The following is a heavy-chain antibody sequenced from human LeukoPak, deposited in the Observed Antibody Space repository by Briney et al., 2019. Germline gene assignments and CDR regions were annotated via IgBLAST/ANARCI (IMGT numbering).Heavy chain of an antibody. J-gene: IGHJ4*02. Sequence: GGSLRLSCAASGFTFSDYYMSWIRQAPGKGLEWVSYISGSSSNTNYADSVKGRFTISRDNAERSLFLQMNSLRAEDTAVYYCARDWRPVGAFSYWGQGTLVTASS. CDR3: ARDWRPVGAFSY. CDR2: ISGSSSNT. CDR1: GFTFSDYY. D-gene: IGHD1-26*01. V-gene: IGHV3-11*06.